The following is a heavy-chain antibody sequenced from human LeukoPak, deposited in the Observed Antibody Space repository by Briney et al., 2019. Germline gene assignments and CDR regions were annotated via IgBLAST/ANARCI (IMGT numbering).Heavy chain of an antibody. CDR1: GFTFSSYA. D-gene: IGHD6-6*01. V-gene: IGHV3-23*01. Sequence: PGGSLRLSCAASGFTFSSYAMSWVRQAPGKGLEWVSAISSSGSSTYYADSVKGRFSISRDTSKNTLWLQMNSLRAEDTAVYHCAKLVDSSSSEDYWGQGTLVTVSS. CDR3: AKLVDSSSSEDY. J-gene: IGHJ4*02. CDR2: ISSSGSST.